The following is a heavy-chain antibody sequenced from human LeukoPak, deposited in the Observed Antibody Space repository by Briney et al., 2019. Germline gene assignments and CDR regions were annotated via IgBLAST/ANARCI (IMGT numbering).Heavy chain of an antibody. J-gene: IGHJ6*04. Sequence: PSETLSLTCTVSGGSISSYYWSWIRQPPGKGLEWIGYIYYSGSTNYNPSLKSRVTISVDTSKNQFSLKLSSVTAADTAVYYCARGWYNWNELHYYYGMDVWGKGTTVTVSS. CDR2: IYYSGST. CDR1: GGSISSYY. V-gene: IGHV4-59*01. CDR3: ARGWYNWNELHYYYGMDV. D-gene: IGHD1-1*01.